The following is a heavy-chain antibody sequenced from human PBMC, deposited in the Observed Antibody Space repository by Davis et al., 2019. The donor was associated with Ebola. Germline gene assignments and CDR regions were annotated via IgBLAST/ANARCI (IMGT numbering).Heavy chain of an antibody. V-gene: IGHV1-69*13. D-gene: IGHD3-10*01. Sequence: SVKVSCKASGGTFSSYAISWVRQAPGQGLEWMGGIIPIFGTANYAQKFQGRVTITADESTSTAYMELSSLRSEDTAVYYCARAGSGWEAFDIWGQGTMVTVSS. J-gene: IGHJ3*02. CDR2: IIPIFGTA. CDR3: ARAGSGWEAFDI. CDR1: GGTFSSYA.